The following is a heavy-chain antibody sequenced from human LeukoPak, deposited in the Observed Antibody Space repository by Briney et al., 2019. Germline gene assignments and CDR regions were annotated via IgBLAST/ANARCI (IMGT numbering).Heavy chain of an antibody. J-gene: IGHJ6*02. CDR1: GGSISSGGYY. CDR2: IYYSGTT. D-gene: IGHD6-13*01. Sequence: SETLSLTCTVSGGSISSGGYYWTWIRQYPGKGLEWIGYIYYSGTTYYNPSLQSRVTISGDTSKNQFSLKLSSVTAADTAVYYCARSYSSSWPNYYYYYGMDVWGQGTTVTVSS. V-gene: IGHV4-31*03. CDR3: ARSYSSSWPNYYYYYGMDV.